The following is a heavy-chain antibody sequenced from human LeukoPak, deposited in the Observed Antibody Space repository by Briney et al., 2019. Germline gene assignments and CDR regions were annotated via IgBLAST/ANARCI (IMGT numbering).Heavy chain of an antibody. Sequence: SETLSLTCAVYGGSFSGYYWSWIRQPPGKGLEWIGEINHSGSTNYNPSPKSRLTISVDTSKNQFSLKLSSVTAADAAVYFCARSDSSSLPFDFWGQGTLVTVSS. D-gene: IGHD6-13*01. CDR1: GGSFSGYY. V-gene: IGHV4-34*01. CDR3: ARSDSSSLPFDF. J-gene: IGHJ4*02. CDR2: INHSGST.